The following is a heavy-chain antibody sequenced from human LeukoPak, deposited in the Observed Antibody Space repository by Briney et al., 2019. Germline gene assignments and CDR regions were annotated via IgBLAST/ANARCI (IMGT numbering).Heavy chain of an antibody. Sequence: PSETLSLTCTVSGGSISSGSYYWSWIRQPAGKGLEWIGRIYTSGSTNYNPSLKSRVTISVDTSKNQFSLKLSSVTAADTAVYYCARQYYYGSGSYFRPWGQGTLVTVSS. D-gene: IGHD3-10*01. CDR3: ARQYYYGSGSYFRP. CDR1: GGSISSGSYY. CDR2: IYTSGST. V-gene: IGHV4-61*02. J-gene: IGHJ5*02.